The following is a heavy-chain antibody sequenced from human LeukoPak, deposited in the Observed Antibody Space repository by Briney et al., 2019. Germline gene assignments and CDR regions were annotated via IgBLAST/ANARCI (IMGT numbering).Heavy chain of an antibody. CDR2: INPNSGGT. CDR1: GYTFTGYY. D-gene: IGHD3-10*01. V-gene: IGHV1-2*02. CDR3: ARDRTMVRANWFDP. J-gene: IGHJ5*02. Sequence: ASVKVSCKASGYTFTGYYMHWVRQAPGQGLEWMGWINPNSGGTNYAQKFQGRVTMTRDTSISTAYMELSRLRSDDTAVCYCARDRTMVRANWFDPWGQGTLVTVSS.